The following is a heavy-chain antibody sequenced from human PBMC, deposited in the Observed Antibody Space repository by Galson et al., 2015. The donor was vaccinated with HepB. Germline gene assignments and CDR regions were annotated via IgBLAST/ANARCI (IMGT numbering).Heavy chain of an antibody. J-gene: IGHJ3*02. Sequence: SLRLSCAASGFNFSHYAMHWVRQTTGKGLQWVSAVEPNGDTNYSDSVKGRFTISRENAKNSLYLQMNGLTVGDTAVYYCVRAGGTYYLDACDIWGQGTVATVSS. CDR2: VEPNGDT. V-gene: IGHV3-13*01. CDR3: VRAGGTYYLDACDI. D-gene: IGHD1-26*01. CDR1: GFNFSHYA.